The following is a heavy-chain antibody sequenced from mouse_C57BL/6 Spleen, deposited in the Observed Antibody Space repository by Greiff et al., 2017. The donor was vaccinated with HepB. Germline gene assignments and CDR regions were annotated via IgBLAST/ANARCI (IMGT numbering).Heavy chain of an antibody. CDR3: TTCDYDSWFAY. CDR1: GFNIKDYY. CDR2: IDPEDGDT. D-gene: IGHD2-4*01. Sequence: VQLKESGAELVRPGASVKLSCTASGFNIKDYYMHWVKQRPEQGLEWIGRIDPEDGDTEYAPKFQGKATMTADTSSNTAYLQRSSLTSEDTAVYYCTTCDYDSWFAYWGQGTLVTVSA. J-gene: IGHJ3*01. V-gene: IGHV14-1*01.